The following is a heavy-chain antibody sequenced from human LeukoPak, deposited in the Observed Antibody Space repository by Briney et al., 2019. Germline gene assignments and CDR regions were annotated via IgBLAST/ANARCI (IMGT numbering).Heavy chain of an antibody. CDR1: GGSISSGGYS. CDR2: IYHSGST. V-gene: IGHV4-30-2*01. D-gene: IGHD6-13*01. J-gene: IGHJ3*01. Sequence: SSQTLSLTCAVSGGSISSGGYSWSWIRQPPGKGLEWIGYIYHSGSTYYNPSLKSRVTISVDRSKNQFSLKLSSVTAADTAVYYCARSAAAGTMVSWSQGTMVTVSS. CDR3: ARSAAAGTMVS.